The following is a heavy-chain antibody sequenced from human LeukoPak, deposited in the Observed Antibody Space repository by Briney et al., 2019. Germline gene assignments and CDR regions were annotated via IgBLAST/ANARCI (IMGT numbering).Heavy chain of an antibody. CDR1: GGSISSHY. CDR3: ARGGNYDILTGYYLPFDY. J-gene: IGHJ4*02. Sequence: PSETLSLTCTVSGGSISSHYWSWIRQPPGKGLEWIGYIYYSGSTNYNPSLKSRVTISVDTSKNQFSLKLSSVTAADTAVYYCARGGNYDILTGYYLPFDYWGQGTLVTVSS. D-gene: IGHD3-9*01. CDR2: IYYSGST. V-gene: IGHV4-59*11.